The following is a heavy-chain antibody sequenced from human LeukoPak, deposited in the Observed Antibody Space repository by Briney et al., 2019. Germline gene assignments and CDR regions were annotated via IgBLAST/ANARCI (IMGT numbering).Heavy chain of an antibody. V-gene: IGHV3-30*02. CDR3: AKASTTVTFYYYYYMDV. CDR1: GFTFSSYG. Sequence: GGSLRLSCAASGFTFSSYGMHWVRQAPGKGLEWVAFIRYDGSNKYYADSVKGRFTISRDNSKNTLYLQMNSLRAEDTAVYYCAKASTTVTFYYYYYMDVWGKGTTVTVSS. D-gene: IGHD4-11*01. J-gene: IGHJ6*03. CDR2: IRYDGSNK.